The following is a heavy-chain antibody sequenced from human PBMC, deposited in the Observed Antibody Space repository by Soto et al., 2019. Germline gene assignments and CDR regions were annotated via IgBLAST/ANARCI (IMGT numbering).Heavy chain of an antibody. V-gene: IGHV3-74*01. CDR1: GFSLSVYW. Sequence: PGGSLRLSWAASGFSLSVYWMHWVRQAPGKGLAWVSRIDTYGSATKYADSVEGRFSISKDNAENTLYLQMNNLRADDTAVYYCVRVLKSIGWDNDVFDIWGQGTMVTVS. CDR3: VRVLKSIGWDNDVFDI. CDR2: IDTYGSAT. D-gene: IGHD6-19*01. J-gene: IGHJ3*02.